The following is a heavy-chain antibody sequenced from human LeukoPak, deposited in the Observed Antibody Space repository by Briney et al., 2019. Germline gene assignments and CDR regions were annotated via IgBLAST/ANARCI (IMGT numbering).Heavy chain of an antibody. CDR3: AKVYGYSYGYDY. Sequence: PGGSQRLSCAASGFTFSSYAMSWVRQAPGKGLEWVSALSGSGGSTYYADSVKGRFTISRDNSKNTLYLQMNSLRAEDTAVYYCAKVYGYSYGYDYWGQGTLVTVSS. CDR1: GFTFSSYA. D-gene: IGHD5-18*01. CDR2: LSGSGGST. V-gene: IGHV3-23*01. J-gene: IGHJ4*02.